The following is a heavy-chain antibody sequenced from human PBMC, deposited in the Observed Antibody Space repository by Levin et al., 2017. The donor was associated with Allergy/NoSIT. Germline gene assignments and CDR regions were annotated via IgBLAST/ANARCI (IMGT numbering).Heavy chain of an antibody. J-gene: IGHJ5*02. Sequence: PSQTLSLTCAVYGGSFSGYYWSWIRQPPGKGLEWIGEINHSGSTNYNPSLKSRVTISVDTSKNQFSLKLSSVTAADTAVYYCARGPVVLRFLEWLPKAYNWFDPWGQGTLVTVSS. CDR3: ARGPVVLRFLEWLPKAYNWFDP. D-gene: IGHD3-3*01. CDR1: GGSFSGYY. V-gene: IGHV4-34*01. CDR2: INHSGST.